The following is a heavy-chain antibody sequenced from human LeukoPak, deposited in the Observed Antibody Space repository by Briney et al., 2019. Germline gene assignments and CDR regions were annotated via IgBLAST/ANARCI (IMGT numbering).Heavy chain of an antibody. D-gene: IGHD1-1*01. CDR1: GFTFRNYV. J-gene: IGHJ4*02. Sequence: AGGSLRLSCAASGFTFRNYVIHWVRQPPGKGLEWIGEIYHSGSTNYNPSLKSRVTISVDKSKNQFSLKLSSVTAADTAVYYCASERDWNDVYWGQGTLVTVSS. CDR3: ASERDWNDVY. CDR2: IYHSGST. V-gene: IGHV4-4*02.